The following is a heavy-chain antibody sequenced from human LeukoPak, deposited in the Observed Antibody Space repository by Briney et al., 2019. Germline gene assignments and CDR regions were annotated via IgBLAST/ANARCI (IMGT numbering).Heavy chain of an antibody. CDR3: ARDGVLGGLFVWDY. J-gene: IGHJ4*02. CDR2: VYCTGST. Sequence: SETLSLTCPVSGGSISNYYYWSWIRQPPGKGLEWIGYVYCTGSTNFNPSLKSRVPMSLDTSRNQFSLNLTSLTAADTAVYYCARDGVLGGLFVWDYWGQGTLVTVSS. V-gene: IGHV4-59*01. D-gene: IGHD3-16*01. CDR1: GGSISNYYY.